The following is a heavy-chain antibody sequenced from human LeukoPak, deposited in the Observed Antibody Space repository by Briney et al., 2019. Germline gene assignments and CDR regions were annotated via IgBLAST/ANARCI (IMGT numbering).Heavy chain of an antibody. J-gene: IGHJ5*02. CDR2: INHSGST. Sequence: SSETLSLTCAVYGGSFSGYYWSWIRQPPGKGLEWIGEINHSGSTKYNPSLKSRVTISGDTSKNQFSLRLSSVTAADTAVYYCARYCSSTSCYWFDPWGQGTLVTVSS. D-gene: IGHD2-2*01. CDR1: GGSFSGYY. V-gene: IGHV4-34*01. CDR3: ARYCSSTSCYWFDP.